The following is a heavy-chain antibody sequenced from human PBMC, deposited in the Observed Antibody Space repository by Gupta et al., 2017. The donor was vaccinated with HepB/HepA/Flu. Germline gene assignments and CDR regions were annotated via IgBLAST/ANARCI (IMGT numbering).Heavy chain of an antibody. CDR1: GFSFTRAY. D-gene: IGHD1-26*01. Sequence: EVQLVESGGGLVKPGGSLRLSCAASGFSFTRAYMSWVRQAPGKGLEWFGLIKSNTEGGTRDYAAPVKGRFTIARDDAKNTLYLQMDRLRTEDTAMYYGTTYGISGSYSDWGQGTLVTVS. V-gene: IGHV3-15*01. J-gene: IGHJ4*02. CDR3: TTYGISGSYSD. CDR2: IKSNTEGGTR.